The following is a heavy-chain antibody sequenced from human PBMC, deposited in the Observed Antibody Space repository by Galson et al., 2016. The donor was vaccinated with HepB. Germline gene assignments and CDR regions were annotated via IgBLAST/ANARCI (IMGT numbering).Heavy chain of an antibody. CDR3: AKSVGIQLWLDHAFDI. D-gene: IGHD5-18*01. CDR1: GFTFSSYW. Sequence: SLRLSCAASGFTFSSYWMNWVRQAPGKGLVWVSRINNDGSNTTYADSVKGRFTISRDNAKNTLYLQMNSLRAEDTAVYYCAKSVGIQLWLDHAFDIWGQGTMVTVSS. V-gene: IGHV3-74*03. J-gene: IGHJ3*02. CDR2: INNDGSNT.